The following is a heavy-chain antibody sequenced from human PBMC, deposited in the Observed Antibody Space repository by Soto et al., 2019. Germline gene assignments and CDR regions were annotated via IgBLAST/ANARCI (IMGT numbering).Heavy chain of an antibody. D-gene: IGHD3-22*01. V-gene: IGHV4-34*01. CDR2: TNHSGST. J-gene: IGHJ4*02. Sequence: PSETLSLTCAVYGGSFSGYYWSWIRQPPGKGLEWIGETNHSGSTNYNPSLKSRVTISVDTSKNQFSLKLSSVTAADTAVYYCARGGGFYYYDSSGYYNYWGQGTLVTVSS. CDR1: GGSFSGYY. CDR3: ARGGGFYYYDSSGYYNY.